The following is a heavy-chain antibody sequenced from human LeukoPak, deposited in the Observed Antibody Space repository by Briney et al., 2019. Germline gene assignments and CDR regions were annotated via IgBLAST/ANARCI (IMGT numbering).Heavy chain of an antibody. V-gene: IGHV3-66*01. CDR3: ARWGSVGYSGYDLFDS. CDR2: IYGGGNT. CDR1: GFTFSTYA. J-gene: IGHJ4*02. D-gene: IGHD5-12*01. Sequence: GGSLRLSCAASGFTFSTYALSWVRQAPGKGLEWVSVIYGGGNTDYADSVKGRFTISRDNSKNTLYLQMNSLRAEDTAVYYCARWGSVGYSGYDLFDSWGQGTLVTVSS.